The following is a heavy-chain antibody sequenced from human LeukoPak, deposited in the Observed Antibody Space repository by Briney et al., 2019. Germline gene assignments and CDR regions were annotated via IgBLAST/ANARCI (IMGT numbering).Heavy chain of an antibody. J-gene: IGHJ5*02. CDR3: EREAFTFGEYNQFDP. CDR2: IYYSGST. V-gene: IGHV4-39*07. CDR1: GVSISSSSYY. Sequence: SETLSLTCTVSGVSISSSSYYWGWIRQPPGKGLEWIGSIYYSGSTYYNPSLKSRVTISVDTSKNQSSLKLSSVTAADTAVYYCEREAFTFGEYNQFDPWGQGTLVTVSS. D-gene: IGHD3-10*01.